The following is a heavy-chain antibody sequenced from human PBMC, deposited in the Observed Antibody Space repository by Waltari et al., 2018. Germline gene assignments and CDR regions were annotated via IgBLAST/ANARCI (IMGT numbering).Heavy chain of an antibody. CDR1: GGSFSGYY. CDR3: ASHGGTQRWDDY. V-gene: IGHV4-34*01. J-gene: IGHJ4*02. Sequence: QVQLQQWGAGLLKPSETLSLTCAVYGGSFSGYYWSWIRQPPGRGLEGIGEINQSGSTTHSPSLRSRVTISVDTSKTQYSRKLSSVTAADTVVYYCASHGGTQRWDDYWGQGTLVTVYS. CDR2: INQSGST. D-gene: IGHD2-15*01.